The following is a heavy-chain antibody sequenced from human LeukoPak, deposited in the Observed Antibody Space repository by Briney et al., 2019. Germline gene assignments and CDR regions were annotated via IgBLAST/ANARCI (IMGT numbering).Heavy chain of an antibody. Sequence: GGSLRLSCAASGFTFSSYGMHWVRQAPGKGLEWVAFIRHDGSNINYADSVKGRFTISRDNSKNTLFLQMNSLRAEDTAVYYCVKEVVATIPPLWGQGTLVTVSS. CDR1: GFTFSSYG. CDR2: IRHDGSNI. D-gene: IGHD5-12*01. V-gene: IGHV3-30*02. CDR3: VKEVVATIPPL. J-gene: IGHJ4*02.